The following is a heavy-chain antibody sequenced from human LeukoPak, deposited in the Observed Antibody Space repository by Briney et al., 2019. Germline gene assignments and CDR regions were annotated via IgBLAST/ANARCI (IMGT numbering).Heavy chain of an antibody. V-gene: IGHV3-30-3*01. D-gene: IGHD6-13*01. CDR3: ARVESSWGAFDI. Sequence: GGSLRLSCAASGFTFSSYAMHWVRQAPGKGLEWVAVISYDGSNKYYADSVKGRFTISRDNSKNTLYLQMNSLRAEDTAVYYCARVESSWGAFDIWGQGTMVTDSS. CDR2: ISYDGSNK. CDR1: GFTFSSYA. J-gene: IGHJ3*02.